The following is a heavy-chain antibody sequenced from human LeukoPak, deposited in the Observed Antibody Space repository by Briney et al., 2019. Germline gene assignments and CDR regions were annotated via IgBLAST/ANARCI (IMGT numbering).Heavy chain of an antibody. CDR2: IYYSGST. D-gene: IGHD3-10*01. J-gene: IGHJ5*02. V-gene: IGHV4-39*01. CDR3: ARRLLWFGANFDP. Sequence: PSETLSLTCTVSAGSISSSSYYWGWIRQPPGKGLEWIGSIYYSGSTYYNPSLKSRVTISVDTSKNQFSLKLSSVTAADTAVYYCARRLLWFGANFDPWGQGTLVTVSS. CDR1: AGSISSSSYY.